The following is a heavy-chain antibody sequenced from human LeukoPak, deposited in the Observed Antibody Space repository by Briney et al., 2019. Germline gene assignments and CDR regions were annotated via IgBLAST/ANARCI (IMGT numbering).Heavy chain of an antibody. Sequence: GGSPRLSCAASGFTFSDYYMSWIRQAPGKGLEWVSYISSSGSTIYYADSVKGRFTISRDNAKNSLYLQMNSLRAEDTAVYYCARSGSYFRQRSMYYYYYMDVWGKGTTVTISS. D-gene: IGHD1-26*01. V-gene: IGHV3-11*01. J-gene: IGHJ6*03. CDR2: ISSSGSTI. CDR1: GFTFSDYY. CDR3: ARSGSYFRQRSMYYYYYMDV.